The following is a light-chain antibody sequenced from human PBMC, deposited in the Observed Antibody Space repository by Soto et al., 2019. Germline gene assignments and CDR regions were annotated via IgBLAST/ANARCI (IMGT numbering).Light chain of an antibody. CDR1: QGIRLD. J-gene: IGKJ1*01. Sequence: AIQMTQSPSSLSASVGDRVTITCRASQGIRLDLGWYQQKPGKAPKLLLYAASTLQTGVPSRFSGSGSGTDFTLTISSLQPEDFATYYCLQDYNFPWTFGQGTKVEIK. CDR2: AAS. V-gene: IGKV1-6*01. CDR3: LQDYNFPWT.